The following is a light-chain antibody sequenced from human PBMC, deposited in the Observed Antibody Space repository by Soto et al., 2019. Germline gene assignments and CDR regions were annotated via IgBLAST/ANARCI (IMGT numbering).Light chain of an antibody. V-gene: IGKV1-9*01. CDR3: QQLNSDWYA. CDR2: GAS. Sequence: DILLTQSPSFLSASVGDRVTITCRASQCISTYLAWYLQRPGKAPKLLIYGASTLQSGVPSRFSGSGSGTAFTLTISSLQPEDFGTYYCQQLNSDWYAFGQGTKMEIK. J-gene: IGKJ2*01. CDR1: QCISTY.